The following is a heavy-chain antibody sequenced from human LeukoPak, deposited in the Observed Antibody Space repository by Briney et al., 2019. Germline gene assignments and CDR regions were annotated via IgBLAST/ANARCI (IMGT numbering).Heavy chain of an antibody. V-gene: IGHV3-30*04. CDR2: ISYDGTNK. CDR1: GFTLSSYA. J-gene: IGHJ4*02. D-gene: IGHD2-2*01. CDR3: ARDRCSSTSCYPYPIPDY. Sequence: GGSLRLSCAASGFTLSSYAMHWVRQAPGKGLEWVAVISYDGTNKYYADSVKGRITISRDNSKKTLYLQMSSLRPEDTAVYYCARDRCSSTSCYPYPIPDYWGQGTLVIVSS.